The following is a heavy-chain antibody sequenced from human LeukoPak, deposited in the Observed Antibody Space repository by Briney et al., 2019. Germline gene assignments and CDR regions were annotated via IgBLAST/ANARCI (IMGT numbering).Heavy chain of an antibody. V-gene: IGHV4-61*02. CDR1: GGSISSGIYY. J-gene: IGHJ6*03. D-gene: IGHD3-10*01. CDR2: IYTSGST. CDR3: ARVGSDYYGSGSYYTHYYMDV. Sequence: SQTLSLTCTVSGGSISSGIYYWSWIRQPAGKGLEWIGRIYTSGSTNYNPSLKSLVTISVDTSKNQFSLKLSSVTAADTAVYYCARVGSDYYGSGSYYTHYYMDVWGKGTTVTVSS.